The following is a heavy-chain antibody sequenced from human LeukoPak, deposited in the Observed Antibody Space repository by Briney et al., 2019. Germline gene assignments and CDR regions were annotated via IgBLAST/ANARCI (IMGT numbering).Heavy chain of an antibody. J-gene: IGHJ4*02. CDR2: VYHSGST. V-gene: IGHV4-59*01. CDR3: ARASSSWYGEFDY. Sequence: SSETLSLTCTVSGGSITSSYWSWIRKSPGKGLEWIGYVYHSGSTNYNPSLKSRVTISVDTSKNQFSLKVSSVTAADTAVYYCARASSSWYGEFDYWGQGTLVTVSS. D-gene: IGHD6-13*01. CDR1: GGSITSSY.